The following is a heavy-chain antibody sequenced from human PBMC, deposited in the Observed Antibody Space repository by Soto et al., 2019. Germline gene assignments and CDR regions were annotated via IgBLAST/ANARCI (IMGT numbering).Heavy chain of an antibody. D-gene: IGHD3-3*01. CDR3: ARLWAYFGYYDFWSGYHGGYYGMDV. CDR1: GGSISSSSYY. V-gene: IGHV4-39*01. Sequence: SETLSLTCTVSGGSISSSSYYRGWIRQPPGKGLEWIGSIYYSGSTYYNPSLKSRVTISVDTSKNQFSLKLSSVTAADTAVYYCARLWAYFGYYDFWSGYHGGYYGMDVWGQGTTVTVSS. CDR2: IYYSGST. J-gene: IGHJ6*02.